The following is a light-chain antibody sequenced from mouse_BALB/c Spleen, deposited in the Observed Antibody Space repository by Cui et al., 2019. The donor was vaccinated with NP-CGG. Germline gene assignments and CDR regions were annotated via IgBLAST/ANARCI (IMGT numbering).Light chain of an antibody. J-gene: IGLJ1*01. CDR1: TGVVTTNNY. CDR3: ALWYSNHWV. Sequence: QAVVTQESALTTSPGETVTLTCRSSTGVVTTNNYANWVQEKPDLLFTSLIGSTNNRAPGVPTRFSGSLIGDKAARTITGAQTEDEAIYFCALWYSNHWVFGGGTKLTVL. CDR2: STN. V-gene: IGLV1*01.